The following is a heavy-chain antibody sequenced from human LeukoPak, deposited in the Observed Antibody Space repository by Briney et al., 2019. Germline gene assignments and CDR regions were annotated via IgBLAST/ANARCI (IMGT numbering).Heavy chain of an antibody. Sequence: ASVKVSCKASGYTFTGYYMHWVRQAPGQGLEWMGWINPNSGGTNYAQKFQRRVTMTRDTSISTAYMELSRLRSDDTAVYYCARVDYGSQWGYGMDVWGQGTTVTVSS. CDR1: GYTFTGYY. CDR3: ARVDYGSQWGYGMDV. V-gene: IGHV1-2*02. J-gene: IGHJ6*02. D-gene: IGHD3-10*01. CDR2: INPNSGGT.